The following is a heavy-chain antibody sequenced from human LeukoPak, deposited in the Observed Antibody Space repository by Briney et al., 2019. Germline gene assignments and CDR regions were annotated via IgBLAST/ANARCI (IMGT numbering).Heavy chain of an antibody. CDR2: IYYSGST. J-gene: IGHJ4*02. CDR3: ARADILTGSFDY. V-gene: IGHV4-59*08. Sequence: SETLSLTCTVSGGSINSYYWSWIRQPPGKGLEWIGYIYYSGSTNCNPSLKSRLTISVDTSKNQFSLRLNSVTAADTAVYYCARADILTGSFDYWGQGTLVTVSS. D-gene: IGHD3-9*01. CDR1: GGSINSYY.